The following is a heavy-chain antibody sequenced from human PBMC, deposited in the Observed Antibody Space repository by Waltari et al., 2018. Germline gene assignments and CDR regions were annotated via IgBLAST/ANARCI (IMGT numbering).Heavy chain of an antibody. CDR3: TRGGNYDFWSHRPFVDP. CDR2: IRHPGST. Sequence: QVQLQQWGAGLLRPSETLSLTCAVYGASFSDHYLAWVRQPPGKGLEWIGQIRHPGSTNYNPSLKSRVTISLDTPMSQFSLRLSSVTAADTALYCCTRGGNYDFWSHRPFVDPWGQGTLVTVSS. D-gene: IGHD3-3*01. V-gene: IGHV4-34*01. J-gene: IGHJ5*02. CDR1: GASFSDHY.